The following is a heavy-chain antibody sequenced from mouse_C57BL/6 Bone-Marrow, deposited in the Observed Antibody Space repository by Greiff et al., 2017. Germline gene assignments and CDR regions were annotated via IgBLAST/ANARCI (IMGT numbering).Heavy chain of an antibody. CDR3: ARSGPLGRSFDY. Sequence: QVQLQQPGAELVKPGASVKMSCKASGYTFTSYWITWVKQRPGQGLEWIGDIYPTSGRPNYNEKFTSKAILTVDTSSNPAYMQLSSLTSEDSAVFYCARSGPLGRSFDYWGQGTTLTVSS. J-gene: IGHJ2*01. D-gene: IGHD4-1*01. CDR2: IYPTSGRP. CDR1: GYTFTSYW. V-gene: IGHV1-55*01.